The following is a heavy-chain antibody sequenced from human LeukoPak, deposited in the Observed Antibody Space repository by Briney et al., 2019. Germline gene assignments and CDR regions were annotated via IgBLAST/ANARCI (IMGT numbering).Heavy chain of an antibody. CDR3: ARGRSITLLRGVAMSDGFDI. CDR1: GFIFSAYS. CDR2: IKSDSSHI. J-gene: IGHJ3*02. V-gene: IGHV3-21*01. D-gene: IGHD3-10*01. Sequence: GGSLRLSCAASGFIFSAYSMNWVRQAPGKGLEWVSSIKSDSSHISYANSVKGRFTISRDNAKNLVFLQMNGLRAEDTAVYYCARGRSITLLRGVAMSDGFDIWGQGAMVAVSS.